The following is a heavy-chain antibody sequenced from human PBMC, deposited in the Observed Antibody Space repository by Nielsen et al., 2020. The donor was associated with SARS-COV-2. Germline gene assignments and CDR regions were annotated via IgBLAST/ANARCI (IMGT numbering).Heavy chain of an antibody. D-gene: IGHD2-2*01. CDR1: GFTFSSYA. Sequence: GGSLRLSCAASGFTFSSYAMSWVRQAPGKGLEWVSAISGSGGSTYYADSVKGRFTISRDNSKNTLYLQMNSLRAEDTAVYYCAKCRLGYCSSTSCYWDPHPYFDYWGQGTLVTVSS. CDR2: ISGSGGST. V-gene: IGHV3-23*01. J-gene: IGHJ4*02. CDR3: AKCRLGYCSSTSCYWDPHPYFDY.